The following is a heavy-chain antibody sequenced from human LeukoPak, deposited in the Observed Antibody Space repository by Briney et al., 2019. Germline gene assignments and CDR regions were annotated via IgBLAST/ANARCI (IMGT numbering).Heavy chain of an antibody. J-gene: IGHJ4*02. CDR2: ISWNSGSI. V-gene: IGHV3-9*01. Sequence: GGSLRLSCAASGFTFSNYAMRWVRQAPGKGLEWVSGISWNSGSIGYADSVKGRFTISRDNAKNSLYLQMNSLRAEDTALYYCAKDMGLSVAGTGPADYFDYWGQGTLVTVSS. CDR3: AKDMGLSVAGTGPADYFDY. D-gene: IGHD6-19*01. CDR1: GFTFSNYA.